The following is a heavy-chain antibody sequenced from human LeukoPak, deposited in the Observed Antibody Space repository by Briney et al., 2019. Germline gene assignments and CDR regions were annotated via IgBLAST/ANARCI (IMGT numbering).Heavy chain of an antibody. CDR3: AAMSSRFEYYFDY. D-gene: IGHD5/OR15-5a*01. J-gene: IGHJ4*02. Sequence: SGTLSLTCAVSGGSISSSSFSWVWIRQPPGKGLQWIGNIHYSGSSYYNPSLKSRVTISVDTSRNIFSLKMHSVTAADTAVYYCAAMSSRFEYYFDYWGQGTLVPVSS. CDR1: GGSISSSSFS. CDR2: IHYSGSS. V-gene: IGHV4-39*01.